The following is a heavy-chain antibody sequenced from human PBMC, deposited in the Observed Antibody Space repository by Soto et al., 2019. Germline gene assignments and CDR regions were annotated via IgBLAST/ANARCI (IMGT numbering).Heavy chain of an antibody. CDR1: GFNFSSYV. D-gene: IGHD6-19*01. Sequence: QVQLVESGGGVVQPGRSLRLSCAASGFNFSSYVMHWVHQAPGKGLEWVVVIWYDGGNKYYADSVKGRFTISRDNSKNTLYLQMNSLRAEDTAVYYCARDGQWLPRDGLRSSYYFDYWGQGTLVTVSS. CDR2: IWYDGGNK. CDR3: ARDGQWLPRDGLRSSYYFDY. V-gene: IGHV3-33*01. J-gene: IGHJ4*02.